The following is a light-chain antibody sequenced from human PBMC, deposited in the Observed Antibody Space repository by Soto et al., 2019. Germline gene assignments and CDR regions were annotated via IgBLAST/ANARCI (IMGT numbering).Light chain of an antibody. Sequence: QSALTQPPSASGSPGQSVTISCTGTSSDVGGYNYVSWYQQHPGKAPKLMIYEVSKRPSGVPDRFSGSKSGNTASLTVSGLQAEDEADYYCSSYEGSNTAYVFGTGTKLTVL. CDR1: SSDVGGYNY. V-gene: IGLV2-8*01. CDR3: SSYEGSNTAYV. J-gene: IGLJ1*01. CDR2: EVS.